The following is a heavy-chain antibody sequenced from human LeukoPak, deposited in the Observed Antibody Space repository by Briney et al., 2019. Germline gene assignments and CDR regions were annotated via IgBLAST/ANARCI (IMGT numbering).Heavy chain of an antibody. CDR1: GYTFNTYY. V-gene: IGHV1-46*02. CDR3: ARDGSPARFDY. CDR2: INPSGGST. J-gene: IGHJ4*01. Sequence: GASVKVSCKTSGYTFNTYYIHWVRQAPGQGLEWMGIINPSGGSTTYAQKFQSRVTMTRDTSTTTVYMELNNLKSEDTAVYYCARDGSPARFDYWGHGTLVTVSS. D-gene: IGHD6-13*01.